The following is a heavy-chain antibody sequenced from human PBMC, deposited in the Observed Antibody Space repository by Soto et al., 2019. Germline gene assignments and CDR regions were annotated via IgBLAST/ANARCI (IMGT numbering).Heavy chain of an antibody. CDR1: GFTFSDYY. CDR2: ISSSGSTI. V-gene: IGHV3-11*01. J-gene: IGHJ5*02. CDR3: ARAQGRYCTNGVCPFVGFDP. D-gene: IGHD2-8*01. Sequence: GGSLRLSCAASGFTFSDYYMSWIRQAPGKGLEWVSYISSSGSTIYYADSVKGRFTISRDNAKNSLYLQMNSLRAEETAVYYCARAQGRYCTNGVCPFVGFDPWGQGTLVTVSS.